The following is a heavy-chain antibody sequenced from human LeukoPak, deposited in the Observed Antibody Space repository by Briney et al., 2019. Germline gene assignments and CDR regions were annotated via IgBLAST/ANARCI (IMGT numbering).Heavy chain of an antibody. CDR3: ARLARSHGGRRADYFDY. CDR1: GGSISSYY. D-gene: IGHD3-3*01. CDR2: IYYSGST. V-gene: IGHV4-59*08. J-gene: IGHJ4*02. Sequence: SETLSLTCTVSGGSISSYYWSWIRQPPGKGLEWIGYIYYSGSTNYNPSLKSRVTISVDTSKNQFSLKLSSVTAADTAVYYCARLARSHGGRRADYFDYWGQGTLVTVSS.